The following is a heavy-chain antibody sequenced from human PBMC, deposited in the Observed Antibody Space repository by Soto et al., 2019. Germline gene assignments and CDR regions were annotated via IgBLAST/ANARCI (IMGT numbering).Heavy chain of an antibody. CDR3: ARDGRGYSGYSFDS. V-gene: IGHV4-59*01. D-gene: IGHD5-12*01. CDR2: ISYSGTT. J-gene: IGHJ4*02. Sequence: KPSETLSLTCTVSGDSSSRSYWSWIRQPPGKGLEWIGYISYSGTTNYNPSLKSRVTISLDTSKTQFSLKLSSVTAADTAVYYCARDGRGYSGYSFDSWGQGTLVTVSS. CDR1: GDSSSRSY.